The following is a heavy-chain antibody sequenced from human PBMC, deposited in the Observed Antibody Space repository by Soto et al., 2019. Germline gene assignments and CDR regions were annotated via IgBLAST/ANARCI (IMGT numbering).Heavy chain of an antibody. CDR1: GYTFTTYG. D-gene: IGHD4-17*01. J-gene: IGHJ4*01. Sequence: QVQLVQSGAEVKKPGASVKVSCKASGYTFTTYGITWVRQAPGQGLAWMGWISAYSGNTNYAQRLQGRLAVTRDTSTNTAYMNLRRLRSDDTAVYYCARVVKAGDYGDYGRYYFDYWGHGTLVTVSS. V-gene: IGHV1-18*04. CDR2: ISAYSGNT. CDR3: ARVVKAGDYGDYGRYYFDY.